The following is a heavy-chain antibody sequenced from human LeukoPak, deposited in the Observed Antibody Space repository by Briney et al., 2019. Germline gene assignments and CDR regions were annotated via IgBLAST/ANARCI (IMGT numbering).Heavy chain of an antibody. J-gene: IGHJ4*02. V-gene: IGHV3-23*01. Sequence: GGSLRLSCAASGFTFSSYAMSWVRQAPGKGLEWVSAISGSGGSTYYADSVKGRFTISRDNSKNTLYLQMNSLRSEDTAVYYCARASGYCSSTSCYAVNWGQGTLVTVSS. CDR3: ARASGYCSSTSCYAVN. CDR2: ISGSGGST. CDR1: GFTFSSYA. D-gene: IGHD2-2*01.